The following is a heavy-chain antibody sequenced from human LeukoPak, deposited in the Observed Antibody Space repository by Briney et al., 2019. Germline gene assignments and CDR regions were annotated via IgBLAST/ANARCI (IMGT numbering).Heavy chain of an antibody. D-gene: IGHD2-8*01. Sequence: AGGSLRLSCAASGFIFSNFEMNWVRQAPGKGLERVSHISHTGDIKYADSVKGRFTISRDNSKNSQYLQMTSLRAEDTAVYYCARDCSNGVCSTYQTFDIWGQGTVVTVSS. J-gene: IGHJ3*02. CDR2: ISHTGDI. CDR3: ARDCSNGVCSTYQTFDI. V-gene: IGHV3-48*03. CDR1: GFIFSNFE.